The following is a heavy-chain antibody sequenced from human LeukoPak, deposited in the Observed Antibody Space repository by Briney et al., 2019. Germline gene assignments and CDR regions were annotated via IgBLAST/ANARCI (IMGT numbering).Heavy chain of an antibody. J-gene: IGHJ4*02. D-gene: IGHD1-26*01. V-gene: IGHV4-38-2*01. CDR3: ARHIGSYYVDY. CDR2: IYHNGIA. CDR1: GYSISSGYY. Sequence: SETLSLTCAVSGYSISSGYYWGWIRQPPGKGLEWIANIYHNGIAYYNPSLKSRVTISVTTSKNQVSLKLNSVSAADTAVYYCARHIGSYYVDYWGQGTLVTVSS.